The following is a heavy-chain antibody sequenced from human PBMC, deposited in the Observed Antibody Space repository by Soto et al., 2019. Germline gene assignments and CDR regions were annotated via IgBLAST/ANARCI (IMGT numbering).Heavy chain of an antibody. CDR1: CGSFSSYY. CDR3: ARYSAASGTYYFDY. V-gene: IGHV4-34*01. CDR2: INHSGST. D-gene: IGHD6-13*01. Sequence: PSETLSLTCAVYCGSFSSYYWSWTRQPPGKGLECIGEINHSGSTNYNPSLKSRVTMSVDKSKNQFSLKLYSVTAADTGVYYYARYSAASGTYYFDYWGQGTLVTVSS. J-gene: IGHJ4*01.